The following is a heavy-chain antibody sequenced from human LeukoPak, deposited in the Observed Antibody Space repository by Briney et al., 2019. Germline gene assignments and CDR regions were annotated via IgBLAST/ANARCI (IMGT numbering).Heavy chain of an antibody. V-gene: IGHV4-59*02. CDR2: IYYTGT. Sequence: SETLSLTCTVSGGSVTDYYWSWMRRSPGKGLEWIGYIYYTGTSYNPSLKSRVTISADTSKNQFSLKLISVTAADTAVYYCASRKLGNDYWGQGTLVTVSS. CDR1: GGSVTDYY. D-gene: IGHD7-27*01. J-gene: IGHJ4*02. CDR3: ASRKLGNDY.